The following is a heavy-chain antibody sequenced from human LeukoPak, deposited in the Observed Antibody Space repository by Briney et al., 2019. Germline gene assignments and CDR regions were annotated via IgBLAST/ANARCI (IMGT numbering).Heavy chain of an antibody. J-gene: IGHJ1*01. CDR2: ISYDGSNK. Sequence: GGSLRLSCAASGFTFSSYDMHWVRQAPGKGLEWVAVISYDGSNKYYADSVKGRFTISRDNSKNTLYLQMNSLRAEDTAVYYCAKDKGYVVVAATSYFQHWGQGTLVTVSS. CDR3: AKDKGYVVVAATSYFQH. CDR1: GFTFSSYD. V-gene: IGHV3-30*18. D-gene: IGHD2-15*01.